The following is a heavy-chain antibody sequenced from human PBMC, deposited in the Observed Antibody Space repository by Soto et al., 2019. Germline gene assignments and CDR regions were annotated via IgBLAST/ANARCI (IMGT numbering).Heavy chain of an antibody. J-gene: IGHJ4*02. CDR1: GFTFSNYA. V-gene: IGHV3-23*01. D-gene: IGHD6-13*01. Sequence: EVQLLESGGGLVQPGGSLRLSCAASGFTFSNYAMTWVRQAPGKGLEWVSVITGSGGGTYFVDSVKGRFTISRDNSTNTVYLQMNSLRAEDTAVYCCAKRPLTAAGFDYWGQGTLVTVSS. CDR2: ITGSGGGT. CDR3: AKRPLTAAGFDY.